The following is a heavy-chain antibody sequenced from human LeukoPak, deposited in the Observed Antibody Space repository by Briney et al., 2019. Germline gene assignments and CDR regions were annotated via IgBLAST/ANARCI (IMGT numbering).Heavy chain of an antibody. Sequence: GGSLRLSCAASGFTFSSYAMHWVRQAPGKGLEYVSGIGGDGGSTYYADSVKGRFTISRDNSKNTLYLQMGSLRAEDMAVYYCARGGYGGYDQTADYWGQGTLVTVSS. CDR3: ARGGYGGYDQTADY. CDR1: GFTFSSYA. CDR2: IGGDGGST. D-gene: IGHD5-12*01. V-gene: IGHV3-64*02. J-gene: IGHJ4*02.